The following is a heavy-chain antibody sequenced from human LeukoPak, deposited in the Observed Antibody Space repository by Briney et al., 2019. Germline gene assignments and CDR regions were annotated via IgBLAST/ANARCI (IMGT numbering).Heavy chain of an antibody. CDR1: GFTVSSNY. CDR3: ARDGDTVLTRGYYYYMDV. J-gene: IGHJ6*03. D-gene: IGHD4-23*01. CDR2: IYSGGST. V-gene: IGHV3-53*01. Sequence: GGSLRLSCAASGFTVSSNYMSWVRQAPGKGLEWVSVIYSGGSTYYADSVKGRFTISRDNAKNSLYLQMNSLRAEDTAVYYCARDGDTVLTRGYYYYMDVWGKGTTVTVSS.